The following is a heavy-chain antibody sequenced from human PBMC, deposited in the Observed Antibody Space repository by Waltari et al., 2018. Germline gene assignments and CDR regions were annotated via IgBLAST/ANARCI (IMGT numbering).Heavy chain of an antibody. V-gene: IGHV4-38-2*01. CDR3: ARGSFDSDSYFDV. D-gene: IGHD1-26*01. J-gene: IGHJ2*01. Sequence: QVQLQESGPGRGKPSETLSPTCAGSGYPISSGYYWGWIRQPPGKGLEWIGSIYHSGTTYYSPSLKSRVTISVDTSKNQFSLKVTSLTAADTAIYYCARGSFDSDSYFDVWGRGTLVTVSS. CDR2: IYHSGTT. CDR1: GYPISSGYY.